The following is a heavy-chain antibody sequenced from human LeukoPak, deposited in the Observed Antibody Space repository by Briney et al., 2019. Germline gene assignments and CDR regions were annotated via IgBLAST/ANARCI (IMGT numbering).Heavy chain of an antibody. CDR2: ISYAGENK. J-gene: IGHJ6*02. V-gene: IGHV3-30*18. CDR3: SKAGLAVRSDSSVPGIYDGLDV. Sequence: GRSLRLSCAASGFTLSTYGMHWVRQAPRKGLEWVAVISYAGENKYYTDSSRRRFTISRDNSKNTHSLQMNTLRHEYTALYYCSKAGLAVRSDSSVPGIYDGLDVWGQGTTVTVSS. D-gene: IGHD6-19*01. CDR1: GFTLSTYG.